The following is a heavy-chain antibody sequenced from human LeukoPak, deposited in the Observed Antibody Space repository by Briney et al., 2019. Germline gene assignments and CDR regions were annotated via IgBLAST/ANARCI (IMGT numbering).Heavy chain of an antibody. CDR1: GFTFSSYW. Sequence: GGSLRLSCAASGFTFSSYWMTWVRQAAGKGLEWVANIKLDVSETYYVDSVRGRFTISRDNTKNSLYLQMDSLRAEDTAVYYCARKGNAFDFWGQGTMVTVSS. J-gene: IGHJ3*01. D-gene: IGHD3-10*01. CDR2: IKLDVSET. CDR3: ARKGNAFDF. V-gene: IGHV3-7*01.